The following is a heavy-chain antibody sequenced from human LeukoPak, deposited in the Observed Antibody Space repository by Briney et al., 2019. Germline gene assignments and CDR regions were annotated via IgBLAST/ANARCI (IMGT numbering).Heavy chain of an antibody. J-gene: IGHJ4*02. Sequence: ASVKVSCKVSGYTLTELSMHWVRQAPGKGLEWMGGFDPEDGETIYAQKFQGRVTMTEDTSTDTAYMELSSLRSGDTAVYYCATGLRYFDWSTFDYWGQGTLVTVSS. V-gene: IGHV1-24*01. CDR3: ATGLRYFDWSTFDY. D-gene: IGHD3-9*01. CDR2: FDPEDGET. CDR1: GYTLTELS.